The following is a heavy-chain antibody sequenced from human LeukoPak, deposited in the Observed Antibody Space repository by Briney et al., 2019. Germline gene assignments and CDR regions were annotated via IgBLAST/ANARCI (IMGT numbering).Heavy chain of an antibody. CDR1: GFTFSDYW. J-gene: IGHJ4*02. V-gene: IGHV3-7*01. Sequence: GGSLRLSCVASGFTFSDYWMSWVRQPPGMGLEWVANIETDGDQKNYVDSVKGRFTISRENARNSLYLQMNSLSVEDTAVYYCARDIPSGFYTPDYWGRGTLVTVSS. D-gene: IGHD5-12*01. CDR2: IETDGDQK. CDR3: ARDIPSGFYTPDY.